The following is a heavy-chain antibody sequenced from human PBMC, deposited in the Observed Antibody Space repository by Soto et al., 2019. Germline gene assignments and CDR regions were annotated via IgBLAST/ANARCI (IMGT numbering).Heavy chain of an antibody. V-gene: IGHV4-59*11. Sequence: QVQLQESGPGLVKPSETLSLTCSVSGVSTSNHYWTWIRKPPGQGPEWIGCIYYRGTTNYNASFNSRVTISVDTSKNQFSLKFTSVTTADTAVYYCARGGGSPYHDHEFDYWGQGILVTVSS. CDR3: ARGGGSPYHDHEFDY. J-gene: IGHJ4*02. D-gene: IGHD2-2*01. CDR1: GVSTSNHY. CDR2: IYYRGTT.